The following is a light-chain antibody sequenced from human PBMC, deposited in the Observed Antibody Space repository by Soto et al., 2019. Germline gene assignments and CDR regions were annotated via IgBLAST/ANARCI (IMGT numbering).Light chain of an antibody. CDR2: DVR. CDR3: SSYARSSTLDVV. V-gene: IGLV2-14*01. J-gene: IGLJ2*01. Sequence: QSALTQPASVSGSPGQSITISCTGTSSDVGGYRDVSWYQQHPGKAPKLMIYDVRNRPSGVSDRFSGSKSGNTASLTISGLQAEDEADYYCSSYARSSTLDVVFGGGPKLTVL. CDR1: SSDVGGYRD.